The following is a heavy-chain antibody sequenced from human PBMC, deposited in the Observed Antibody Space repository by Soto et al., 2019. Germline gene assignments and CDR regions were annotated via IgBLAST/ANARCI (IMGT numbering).Heavy chain of an antibody. D-gene: IGHD6-19*01. CDR2: IIPIFGTA. CDR1: GGTFSSYA. J-gene: IGHJ4*02. CDR3: ARRVGSGWIYFDY. Sequence: QVQLVQSGAAVKKPGSSVKVSCTASGGTFSSYAISWVRQAPGLGLEWMGGIIPIFGTANYAQKFQGRVTITAGESTSTAYMELSSLRSEDTAVYYCARRVGSGWIYFDYWGQGTLVTVSS. V-gene: IGHV1-69*01.